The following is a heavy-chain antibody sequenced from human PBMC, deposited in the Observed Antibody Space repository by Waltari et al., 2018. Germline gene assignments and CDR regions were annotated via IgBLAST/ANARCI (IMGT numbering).Heavy chain of an antibody. CDR2: IIPIFGTA. CDR3: ARDWGGYDILTGYYDY. V-gene: IGHV1-69*01. D-gene: IGHD3-9*01. J-gene: IGHJ4*02. Sequence: QVQLVQSGAEVKKPGSSVKVSCKASGGTFSSYAISWVRQAPGQGLEWMEGIIPIFGTANYAQKFQGRVTITADESTSTAYMELSSLRSEDTAVYYCARDWGGYDILTGYYDYWGQGTLVTVSS. CDR1: GGTFSSYA.